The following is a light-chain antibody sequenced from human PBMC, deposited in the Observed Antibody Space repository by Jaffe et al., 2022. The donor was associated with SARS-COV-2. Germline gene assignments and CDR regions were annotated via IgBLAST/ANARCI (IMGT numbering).Light chain of an antibody. CDR2: VAS. Sequence: DIQMTQSPSSLSASVGDRVAITCRASQSISTYLNWYQQKPGKAPNLLIYVASSLQSGVPSRFSGSGSGREFTLTISSLQPEDSATYYCQQSYSIPYTFGQGTKLEVK. CDR3: QQSYSIPYT. CDR1: QSISTY. V-gene: IGKV1-39*01. J-gene: IGKJ2*01.